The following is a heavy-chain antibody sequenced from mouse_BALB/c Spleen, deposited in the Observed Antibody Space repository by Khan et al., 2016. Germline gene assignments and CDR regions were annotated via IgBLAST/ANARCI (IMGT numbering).Heavy chain of an antibody. V-gene: IGHV9-3*02. CDR3: AEDYYGSNWFAY. J-gene: IGHJ3*01. CDR2: INTNTGEP. Sequence: QVQLQQSGPELKKPGETVKISCKASGYTFTKYGMNWVKQAPGKGLKWMGWINTNTGEPTYAEEFKGHFDFSLETSASTAYLHINNLKNEDTATYFCAEDYYGSNWFAYWGQGTLVTVSA. D-gene: IGHD1-1*01. CDR1: GYTFTKYG.